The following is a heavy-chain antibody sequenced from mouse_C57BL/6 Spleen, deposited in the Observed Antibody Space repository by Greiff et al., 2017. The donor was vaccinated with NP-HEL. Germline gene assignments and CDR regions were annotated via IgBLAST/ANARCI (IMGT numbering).Heavy chain of an antibody. CDR2: ISSGGDYI. Sequence: EVKLEESGEGLVKPGGSLKLSCAASGFTFSSYAMSWVRQTPEKRLEWVAYISSGGDYIYYADTVKGRFTISRDNARNTLYLQMSSLKSEDTAMYYCTREAPVLYYGSPYWYFDVWGTGTTVTVSS. CDR1: GFTFSSYA. J-gene: IGHJ1*03. D-gene: IGHD1-1*01. CDR3: TREAPVLYYGSPYWYFDV. V-gene: IGHV5-9-1*02.